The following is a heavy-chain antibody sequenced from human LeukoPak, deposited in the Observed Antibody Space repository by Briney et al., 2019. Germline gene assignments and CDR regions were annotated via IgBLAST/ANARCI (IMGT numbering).Heavy chain of an antibody. Sequence: ARGSLRLSCAASGFTFSSYWMSWVRQAPGKGLEWVANIKQDGSEKHYVDSVKGRFTISRDNAKNSLYLQMNSLRAEDTAVYYCARDSVEVRGVIIHLARLGNAFDICGQGTMVTVSS. D-gene: IGHD3-10*01. V-gene: IGHV3-7*01. CDR2: IKQDGSEK. CDR3: ARDSVEVRGVIIHLARLGNAFDI. J-gene: IGHJ3*02. CDR1: GFTFSSYW.